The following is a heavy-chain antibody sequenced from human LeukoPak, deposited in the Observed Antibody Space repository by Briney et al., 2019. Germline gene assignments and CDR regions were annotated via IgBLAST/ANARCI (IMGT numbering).Heavy chain of an antibody. CDR1: GFGFSTSG. CDR3: ARHLSGITGYTYGRGIDY. V-gene: IGHV3-21*01. CDR2: ISSSSSYI. D-gene: IGHD5-18*01. Sequence: GVMRLSCAASGFGFSTSGINWVRQAPGTGLEWVSCISSSSSYIYYADSVKGRFTTSRDNAKNSLYLQMNSLRAEDTAVYYCARHLSGITGYTYGRGIDYWGQGTLLTASS. J-gene: IGHJ4*02.